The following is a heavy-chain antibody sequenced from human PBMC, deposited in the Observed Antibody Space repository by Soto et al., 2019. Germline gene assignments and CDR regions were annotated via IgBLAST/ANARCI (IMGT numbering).Heavy chain of an antibody. CDR3: AIAATGRGGMDA. J-gene: IGHJ6*02. V-gene: IGHV3-7*02. CDR1: GFTFGSYA. CDR2: IKRDGSEE. D-gene: IGHD3-9*01. Sequence: PGGSLRLSCAASGFTFGSYAMIWVRQAPGKGLEWVANIKRDGSEEYYVDSVTGRFTISRDNAQNSLYLQMNSLRAEDTAVYFCAIAATGRGGMDAWGQGTTVTVSS.